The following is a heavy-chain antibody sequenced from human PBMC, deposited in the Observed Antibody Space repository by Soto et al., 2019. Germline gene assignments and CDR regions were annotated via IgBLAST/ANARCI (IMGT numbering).Heavy chain of an antibody. CDR3: ASFSGYDWALDY. Sequence: PGGSLRLSCAASGFTFSSYSMNWVRQAPGKGLEWVSSISSSSGYIYYADSVKGRFTISRDNAKSSLYLQMNSLRAEDTAVYYCASFSGYDWALDYWGQGTLVTVSS. V-gene: IGHV3-21*01. J-gene: IGHJ4*02. CDR1: GFTFSSYS. D-gene: IGHD5-12*01. CDR2: ISSSSGYI.